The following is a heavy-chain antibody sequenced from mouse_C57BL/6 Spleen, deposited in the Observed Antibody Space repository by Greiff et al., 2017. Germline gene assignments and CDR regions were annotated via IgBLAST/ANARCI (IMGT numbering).Heavy chain of an antibody. CDR3: ARGTGPFDY. CDR1: GYSITSGYY. CDR2: ISYDGSN. Sequence: EVQLQESGPGLVKPSQSLSLTCSVTGYSITSGYYWNWIRQLPGNKLEWMGNISYDGSNNYNPSLKNRISITRDTSKNQFFLKLNSVTTEDTATYYCARGTGPFDYWGQGTTLTVSS. D-gene: IGHD4-1*01. J-gene: IGHJ2*01. V-gene: IGHV3-6*01.